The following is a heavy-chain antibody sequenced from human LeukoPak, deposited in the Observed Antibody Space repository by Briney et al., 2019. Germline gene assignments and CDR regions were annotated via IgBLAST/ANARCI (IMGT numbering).Heavy chain of an antibody. CDR2: IYYGGSP. D-gene: IGHD4-17*01. V-gene: IGHV4-61*01. CDR1: GASVSSGNYY. Sequence: SEPLSLTCTVSGASVSSGNYYWSWIRQPPGKGLDWIGYIYYGGSPNYNPSLKSRVTMSIDASKQQVSLKLSSVTAADTAVYYCARNAGATVTTLFDLWGRGTLITVSS. J-gene: IGHJ2*01. CDR3: ARNAGATVTTLFDL.